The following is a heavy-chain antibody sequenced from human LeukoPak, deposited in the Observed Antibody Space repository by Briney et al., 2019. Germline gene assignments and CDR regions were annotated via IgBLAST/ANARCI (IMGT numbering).Heavy chain of an antibody. CDR3: AKDRRHLWFGELLSND. CDR1: GFTFSSYG. CDR2: ISYDGSNK. J-gene: IGHJ4*02. D-gene: IGHD3-10*01. V-gene: IGHV3-30*18. Sequence: GRSLRLSCAASGFTFSSYGMHWVRQAPGKGLEWVAVISYDGSNKYYADSVKGRFTISRDNSKNTLYLQMNSLRAEDTAVYYCAKDRRHLWFGELLSNDWGQGTLVTVSS.